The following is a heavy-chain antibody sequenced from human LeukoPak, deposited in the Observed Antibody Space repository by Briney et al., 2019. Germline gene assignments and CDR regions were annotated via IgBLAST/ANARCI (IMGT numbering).Heavy chain of an antibody. D-gene: IGHD3-22*01. CDR2: ISGSGAST. Sequence: GGSLRLSCAASGFTFSSYAMSWVRQAPGKGLEWVSAISGSGASTYYADSVKGRFTISRDSSKNTLYLQMNSLRAEDTAVYYCAKNQDGYYYYGMDVWGLGTTVTVSS. CDR3: AKNQDGYYYYGMDV. J-gene: IGHJ6*02. V-gene: IGHV3-23*01. CDR1: GFTFSSYA.